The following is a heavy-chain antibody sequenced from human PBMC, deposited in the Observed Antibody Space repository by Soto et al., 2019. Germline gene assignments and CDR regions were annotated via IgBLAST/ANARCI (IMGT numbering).Heavy chain of an antibody. CDR2: INPDGSRI. CDR1: GFALSSYW. Sequence: VQLVESGGGLVQAGGSLRLSCAASGFALSSYWMHWVRRVPGKGLVWVSRINPDGSRIDYADSVRGRFTISRDNAKNTLFLQMNNLRAEDTALYHCAWVPVGAYGKFDPWGQGTLVTVSS. CDR3: AWVPVGAYGKFDP. J-gene: IGHJ5*02. V-gene: IGHV3-74*01. D-gene: IGHD2-8*02.